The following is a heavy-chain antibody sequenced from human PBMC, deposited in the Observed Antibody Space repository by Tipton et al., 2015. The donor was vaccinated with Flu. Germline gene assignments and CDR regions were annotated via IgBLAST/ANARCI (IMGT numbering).Heavy chain of an antibody. V-gene: IGHV4-61*02. CDR3: TRDLRGYSGYTGGDAFDM. CDR2: IYTSGST. Sequence: TLSLTCTVSGGSISSGSYYWSWIRQPAGKGLEWIGRIYTSGSTNYNASLESRVTMSRDTSKNHFSLRLSSATAADTALYYCTRDLRGYSGYTGGDAFDMWGQGIMVIVSS. J-gene: IGHJ3*02. D-gene: IGHD5-12*01. CDR1: GGSISSGSYY.